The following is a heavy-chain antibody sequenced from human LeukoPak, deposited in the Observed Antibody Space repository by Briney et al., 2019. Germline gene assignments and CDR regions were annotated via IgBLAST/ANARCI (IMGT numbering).Heavy chain of an antibody. CDR3: AKVSSGWYRGPLDY. CDR1: GFTLSSYA. Sequence: GRSLRLSCAASGFTLSSYAMHWVRQAPGKGLEWVAVISYDGSNKYYADSVKGRFTISRDNSKNTLYLQMNSLRAEDTAVYYCAKVSSGWYRGPLDYWGQGTLVTVSS. J-gene: IGHJ4*02. CDR2: ISYDGSNK. V-gene: IGHV3-30-3*01. D-gene: IGHD6-19*01.